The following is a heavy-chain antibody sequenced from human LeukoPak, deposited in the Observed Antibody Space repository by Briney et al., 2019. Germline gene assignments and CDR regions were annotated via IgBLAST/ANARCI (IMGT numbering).Heavy chain of an antibody. D-gene: IGHD3-10*01. Sequence: ASVKVSCKASGGTFSSYAISWVRQAPGQGLEWMGGIIPIFGTANYAQKFQGRVTITADESTSTAYMELSSLRSEDMAVYYCARGPLGFPFDYWGQGTLVTVSS. CDR2: IIPIFGTA. CDR1: GGTFSSYA. V-gene: IGHV1-69*13. CDR3: ARGPLGFPFDY. J-gene: IGHJ4*02.